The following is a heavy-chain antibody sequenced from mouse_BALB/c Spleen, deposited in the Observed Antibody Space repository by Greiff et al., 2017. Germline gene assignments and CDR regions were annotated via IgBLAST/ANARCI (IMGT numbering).Heavy chain of an antibody. Sequence: EVHLVESGGGLVQPGGSLRLSCATSGFTFTDYYMSWVRQPPGKALEWLGFIRNKANGYTTEYSASVKGRFTISRDNSQSILYLQMNTLRAEDSATYYCARDRIHYYFDYWGQGTTLTVSS. CDR1: GFTFTDYY. D-gene: IGHD1-2*01. J-gene: IGHJ2*01. CDR3: ARDRIHYYFDY. V-gene: IGHV7-3*02. CDR2: IRNKANGYTT.